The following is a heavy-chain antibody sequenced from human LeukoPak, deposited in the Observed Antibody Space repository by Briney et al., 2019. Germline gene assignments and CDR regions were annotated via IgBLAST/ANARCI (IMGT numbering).Heavy chain of an antibody. D-gene: IGHD2-8*01. Sequence: GGSLRLSCAASGFTFSSYSMNWVRQAPGKGLEWVSSISSSSSYIYYADSVKGRFTISRDNAKNSLYLQMNSLRAEDTAVYYCARAPYCTNGVCLKNCFDPWGQGTLVTVSS. J-gene: IGHJ5*02. CDR1: GFTFSSYS. V-gene: IGHV3-21*01. CDR2: ISSSSSYI. CDR3: ARAPYCTNGVCLKNCFDP.